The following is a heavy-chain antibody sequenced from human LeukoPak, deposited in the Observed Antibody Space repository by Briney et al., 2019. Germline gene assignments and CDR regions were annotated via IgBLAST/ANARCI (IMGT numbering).Heavy chain of an antibody. J-gene: IGHJ4*02. CDR3: AKDYLDYYGSGSYPY. Sequence: PGGSLRLSCASAGFTFSSYGMHWVREAPGKELEWAAFIRYDGSNKYYADSVKGRFTISRDNSKNTLYLQMNSLRAEDTAVYYCAKDYLDYYGSGSYPYWGQGTLVTVSS. D-gene: IGHD3-10*01. V-gene: IGHV3-30*02. CDR2: IRYDGSNK. CDR1: GFTFSSYG.